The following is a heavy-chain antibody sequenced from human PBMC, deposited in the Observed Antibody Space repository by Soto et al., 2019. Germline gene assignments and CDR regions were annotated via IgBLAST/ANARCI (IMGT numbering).Heavy chain of an antibody. Sequence: QVQLQESGPGLVKPSETLSLTCTVSGDSISGYYWSWFRQPPGKDLEWIDYIYYSGSTNYNPSLKSRVTISVDTSKNQFSLKLYSVTAADTAVYYCARRDSSGYYGYWGQGTLVTVSS. CDR3: ARRDSSGYYGY. CDR1: GDSISGYY. D-gene: IGHD3-22*01. J-gene: IGHJ4*02. V-gene: IGHV4-59*01. CDR2: IYYSGST.